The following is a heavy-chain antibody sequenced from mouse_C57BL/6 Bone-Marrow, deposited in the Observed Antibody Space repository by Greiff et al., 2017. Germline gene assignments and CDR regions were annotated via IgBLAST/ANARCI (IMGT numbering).Heavy chain of an antibody. D-gene: IGHD4-1*01. CDR1: GYTFTSYW. V-gene: IGHV1-55*01. J-gene: IGHJ2*01. CDR3: ARSGPLGRSFDY. CDR2: IYPTSGRT. Sequence: QVQLQQPGAELVKPGASVKMSCKASGYTFTSYWITWVKQRPGQGLEWIGDIYPTSGRTNYNEKFKSKAILTVDTSSSTAYMQLSSLTSEDSAVFYRARSGPLGRSFDYWGQGTTLTVSS.